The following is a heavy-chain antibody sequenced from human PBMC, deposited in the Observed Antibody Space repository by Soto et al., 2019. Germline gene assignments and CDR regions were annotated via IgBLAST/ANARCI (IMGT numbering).Heavy chain of an antibody. CDR2: IIPILGIA. CDR1: GGTFSSYT. D-gene: IGHD3-10*01. V-gene: IGHV1-69*04. CDR3: ARDQVYGSGSNGDGY. Sequence: ASVKVSCKASGGTFSSYTISWVRQAPGQGLEWMGRIIPILGIANYAQKFQGRVTITADKSTSTAYMELSSLRSEDTAVYYCARDQVYGSGSNGDGYWGQGTLVTVSS. J-gene: IGHJ4*02.